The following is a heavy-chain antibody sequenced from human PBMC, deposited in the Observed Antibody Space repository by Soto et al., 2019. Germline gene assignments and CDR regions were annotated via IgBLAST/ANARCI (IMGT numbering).Heavy chain of an antibody. V-gene: IGHV1-3*01. CDR1: GYTFTSYA. D-gene: IGHD2-21*01. CDR2: INAGNGNT. Sequence: ASVKVSCKASGYTFTSYAMHWVRQAPGQRLEWMGWINAGNGNTKYSQKFQGRVTITRDTSASTAYMELSSLRTEDTAVYYCARDLEGDILWFDPWGQGTLVTVSS. J-gene: IGHJ5*02. CDR3: ARDLEGDILWFDP.